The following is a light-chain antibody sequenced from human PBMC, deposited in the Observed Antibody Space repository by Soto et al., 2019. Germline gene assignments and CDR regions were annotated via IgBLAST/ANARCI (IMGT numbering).Light chain of an antibody. Sequence: QSVLTQPASVSGSPGQAITISCTRTSSDVGGFKYVSWYQQHPDRAPRLMIYEVNNRPSGVSNRFSGSKSGNTASLTISGPQAEDEAHYYCSSYTSGDTLLIFGGGTKVTVL. J-gene: IGLJ2*01. CDR1: SSDVGGFKY. CDR3: SSYTSGDTLLI. V-gene: IGLV2-14*01. CDR2: EVN.